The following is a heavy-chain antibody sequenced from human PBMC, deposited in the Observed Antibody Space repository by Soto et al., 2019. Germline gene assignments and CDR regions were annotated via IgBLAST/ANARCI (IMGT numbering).Heavy chain of an antibody. CDR2: INPSGGST. D-gene: IGHD3-3*01. Sequence: EASVKVSCKASGYTFTSYYIHWVRQAPGQGLEWMGIINPSGGSTSYAQKFQGRVTMTRDTSTSTVYMELSSLRSEDTAVYYCARDSSGITIFGVGPYFDYCGQGTLVTVSS. CDR3: ARDSSGITIFGVGPYFDY. CDR1: GYTFTSYY. J-gene: IGHJ4*02. V-gene: IGHV1-46*01.